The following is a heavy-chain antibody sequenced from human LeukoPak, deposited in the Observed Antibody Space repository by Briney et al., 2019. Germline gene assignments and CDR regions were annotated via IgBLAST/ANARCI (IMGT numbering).Heavy chain of an antibody. CDR2: IYYSGST. CDR3: ARGRYSSSLDY. Sequence: SETLSLTCTVSGVSISSHYWSWLRQPPGKGLEWIGYIYYSGSTNYNPSLKSRVTISVDTSKNQFSLKLSSVTAADTAVYYCARGRYSSSLDYWGQGTLVTVSS. V-gene: IGHV4-59*11. D-gene: IGHD6-6*01. CDR1: GVSISSHY. J-gene: IGHJ4*02.